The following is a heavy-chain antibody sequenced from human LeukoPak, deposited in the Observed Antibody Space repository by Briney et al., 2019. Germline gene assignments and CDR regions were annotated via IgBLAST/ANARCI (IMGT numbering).Heavy chain of an antibody. Sequence: SGTLSLTCGVSGGSISDTNWWTWFRQPPGKGLEWIGEVNLQGSTNYNPPLKSRVAISVDKSENHISLKLTSVTAADTAVYYCAREGGPYRPLDYSGQGTLVTVAS. CDR2: VNLQGST. J-gene: IGHJ4*02. CDR1: GGSISDTNW. V-gene: IGHV4-4*02. CDR3: AREGGPYRPLDY.